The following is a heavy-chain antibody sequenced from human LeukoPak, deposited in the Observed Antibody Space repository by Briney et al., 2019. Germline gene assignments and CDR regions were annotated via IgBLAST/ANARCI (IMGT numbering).Heavy chain of an antibody. V-gene: IGHV1-69*06. CDR1: GGTFSSYA. J-gene: IGHJ3*02. D-gene: IGHD4-23*01. CDR2: IIPIFGTA. CDR3: ATLYGGNSIIAFDI. Sequence: ASVKVSCKASGGTFSSYAISWVRQAPGQGLEWMGGIIPIFGTANYAQKFQGRVTMTEDTSTDTAYMELSSLRSEDTAVYYCATLYGGNSIIAFDIWGQGTMVTVSS.